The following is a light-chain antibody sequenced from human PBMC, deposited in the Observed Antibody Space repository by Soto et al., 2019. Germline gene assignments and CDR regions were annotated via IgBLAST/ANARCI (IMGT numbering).Light chain of an antibody. CDR3: VAWDDGLSAYV. V-gene: IGLV1-51*01. J-gene: IGLJ1*01. CDR1: GSNVGNHY. Sequence: QSVFTQPPSVSAAPGQKVTISCAGSGSNVGNHYVSWYQQLPGTAPKLLIYDDNKRPSGIPDRCSGSKSATSATLGITGLQTDDEADYYCVAWDDGLSAYVFGPGTKVTVL. CDR2: DDN.